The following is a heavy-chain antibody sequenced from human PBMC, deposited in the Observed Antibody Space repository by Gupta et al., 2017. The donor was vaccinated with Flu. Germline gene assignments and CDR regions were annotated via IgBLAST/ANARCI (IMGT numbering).Heavy chain of an antibody. Sequence: EVQLVESGGGLVQPGGDLRLSCAAAGFSRADHYMDWFRQTPGNGLEWVGLIKDKGNGYTTEYAASVEGRFTISRDDSKNSLYLQMNSLKAEDTAIYYCARVPTFGNYLDFWGQGTLVSVSS. D-gene: IGHD3-10*02. CDR3: ARVPTFGNYLDF. V-gene: IGHV3-72*01. CDR1: GFSRADHY. CDR2: IKDKGNGYTT. J-gene: IGHJ4*02.